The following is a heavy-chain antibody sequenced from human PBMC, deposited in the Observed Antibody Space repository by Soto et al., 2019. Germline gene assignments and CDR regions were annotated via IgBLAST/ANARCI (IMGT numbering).Heavy chain of an antibody. Sequence: EVQLVESGGGLVQPGGSLRLSCAASGFTFSSYAMHWVRQAPGKRLEYVSAISTNGVSTYYANSVKGRFTISRDNSKSTLYLQMGSLRAEDLAVYYCARGQTWAHFDYWGQGTLVTVSS. V-gene: IGHV3-64*01. D-gene: IGHD1-26*01. CDR2: ISTNGVST. J-gene: IGHJ4*02. CDR1: GFTFSSYA. CDR3: ARGQTWAHFDY.